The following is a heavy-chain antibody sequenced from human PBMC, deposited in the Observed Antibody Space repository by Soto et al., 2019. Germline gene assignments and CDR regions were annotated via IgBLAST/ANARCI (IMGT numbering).Heavy chain of an antibody. CDR2: IYHSGST. CDR1: GGSISSSNW. V-gene: IGHV4-4*02. J-gene: IGHJ6*02. Sequence: QVQLQESGPGLVKPSGTLSLTCAVSGGSISSSNWWSWVRQPPGKGLEWMGEIYHSGSTNYNPSLQSRVTISVDKSKYQFSLKLSSVTAADTAVYYCARDLTLWFGELSRRNYYYGMDVWGQGTTVTVSS. D-gene: IGHD3-10*01. CDR3: ARDLTLWFGELSRRNYYYGMDV.